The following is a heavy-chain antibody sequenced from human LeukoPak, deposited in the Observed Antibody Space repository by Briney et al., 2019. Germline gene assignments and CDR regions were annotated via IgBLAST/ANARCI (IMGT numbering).Heavy chain of an antibody. Sequence: PGGTLGLSCAASGFTFSSLSMNWVRQAPGKGLELVSLSYSDGSTDDADSVKGRFTISRDNSKNTLYLQMNSLRAEDTAVYYCFILWAIWGQGTLVNVSS. D-gene: IGHD2-21*01. J-gene: IGHJ4*02. CDR1: GFTFSSLS. V-gene: IGHV3-66*01. CDR3: FILWAI. CDR2: SYSDGST.